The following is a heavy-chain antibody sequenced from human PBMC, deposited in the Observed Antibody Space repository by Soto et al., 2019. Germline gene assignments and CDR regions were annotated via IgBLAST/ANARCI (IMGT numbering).Heavy chain of an antibody. CDR3: ARHIWDCCSCGSCYLGCFDP. CDR2: IDPSDSYT. CDR1: GYSFTSYW. V-gene: IGHV5-10-1*03. D-gene: IGHD2-15*01. Sequence: EVQLVQSGAEVKKPGESLRISCKGSGYSFTSYWISWVRQMPGKGLEWMGRIDPSDSYTNYSPSFQGHVTISADKSISTAYLQWSSLKDSDTAMYYCARHIWDCCSCGSCYLGCFDPWGQGTLVTVSA. J-gene: IGHJ5*02.